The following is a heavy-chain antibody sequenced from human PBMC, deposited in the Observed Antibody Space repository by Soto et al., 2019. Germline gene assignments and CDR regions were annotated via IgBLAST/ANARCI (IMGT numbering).Heavy chain of an antibody. CDR3: ARTIAAAGGRRYFDL. J-gene: IGHJ2*01. V-gene: IGHV3-11*05. D-gene: IGHD6-13*01. CDR1: GFTFSDYY. Sequence: QVQLVESGGGLVKPGGSLRLSCAASGFTFSDYYMSWIRQAPGKGLEWVSYISSSSSYTNYADSVKGRFTISRDNAKNSLYLQMNRLRAEDTAVDYCARTIAAAGGRRYFDLWGRGTLVTVSS. CDR2: ISSSSSYT.